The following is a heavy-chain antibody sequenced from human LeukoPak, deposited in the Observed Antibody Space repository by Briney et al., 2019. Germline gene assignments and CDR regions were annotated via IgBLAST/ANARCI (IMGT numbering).Heavy chain of an antibody. CDR3: VKAGNYDMLTGYYNVPPFDY. CDR2: ISSNGGST. Sequence: PGGSLRLSCSASGFTFSSYAMHWVRQAPGKGLEYVSDISSNGGSTYYADSVKGRFTISRDNSKNTLYLQMSSLRAEDTAVYYCVKAGNYDMLTGYYNVPPFDYWGQGTLVTVSS. V-gene: IGHV3-64D*06. CDR1: GFTFSSYA. J-gene: IGHJ4*02. D-gene: IGHD3-9*01.